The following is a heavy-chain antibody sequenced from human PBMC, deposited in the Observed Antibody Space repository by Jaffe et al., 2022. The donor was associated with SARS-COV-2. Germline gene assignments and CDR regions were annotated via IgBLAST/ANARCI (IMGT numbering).Heavy chain of an antibody. J-gene: IGHJ4*02. CDR3: ARSGVEAYFDY. D-gene: IGHD2-15*01. CDR2: IYYSGST. Sequence: QVQLQESGPGLVKPSETLSLTCTVSGGSISSYYWSWIRQPPGKGLEWIGYIYYSGSTNYNPSLKSRVTISVDTSKNQFSLKLSSVTAADTAVYYCARSGVEAYFDYWGQGTLVTVSS. CDR1: GGSISSYY. V-gene: IGHV4-59*01.